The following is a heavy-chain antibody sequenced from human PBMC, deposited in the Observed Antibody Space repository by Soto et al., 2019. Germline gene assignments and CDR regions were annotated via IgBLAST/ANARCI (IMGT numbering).Heavy chain of an antibody. J-gene: IGHJ5*02. D-gene: IGHD6-6*01. V-gene: IGHV4-39*01. CDR1: GGSISSSSYY. CDR2: IYYSGST. CDR3: GRAAARPRWFDP. Sequence: PSETLSLTCTVSGGSISSSSYYWGWIRQPPGKGLEWIGSIYYSGSTYYNPSLKSRVTISVDTSKNQFSLKLSSVTAADTAVYYCGRAAARPRWFDPWGQGTLVTGSS.